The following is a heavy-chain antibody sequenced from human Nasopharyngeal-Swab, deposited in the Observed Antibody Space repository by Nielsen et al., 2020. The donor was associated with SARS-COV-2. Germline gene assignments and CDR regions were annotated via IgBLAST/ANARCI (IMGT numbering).Heavy chain of an antibody. J-gene: IGHJ4*02. CDR3: ARGKDLLGVVTALDF. D-gene: IGHD2-21*02. CDR1: GGSISSYY. V-gene: IGHV4-59*13. CDR2: IYYSGST. Sequence: SETLSLTCTVSGGSISSYYWSWIRQPPGKGLEWIGYIYYSGSTNYNPSLKSRVTISLDTSENQFSLKLTSVSAADTAVYYCARGKDLLGVVTALDFWGQGTLVTVSS.